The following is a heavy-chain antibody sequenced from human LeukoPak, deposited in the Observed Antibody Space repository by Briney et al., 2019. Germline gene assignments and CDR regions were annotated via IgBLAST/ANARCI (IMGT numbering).Heavy chain of an antibody. CDR2: IIPIFGTA. D-gene: IGHD1-1*01. CDR3: AKAGNWNDRAAFDI. J-gene: IGHJ3*02. V-gene: IGHV1-69*13. Sequence: ASVKVSCKASGYTFTSYGISWVRQAPGQGLEWMGGIIPIFGTANYAQKFQGRVTITADESTSTAYMELSSLRSEDTAVYYCAKAGNWNDRAAFDIWGQGTMVTVSS. CDR1: GYTFTSYG.